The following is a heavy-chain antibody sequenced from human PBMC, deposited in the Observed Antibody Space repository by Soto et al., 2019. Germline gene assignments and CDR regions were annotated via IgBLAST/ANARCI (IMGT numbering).Heavy chain of an antibody. D-gene: IGHD6-19*01. CDR1: GGSVSSGSYY. V-gene: IGHV4-61*01. CDR3: AKVGEQYSTGSLYYFDF. CDR2: IYYTGST. Sequence: PSETLSLTCTVSGGSVSSGSYYWSWIRQPPGKGLEWIGYIYYTGSTNYNPSLKSRVTISVDTSKNQFSLKLSSVTAADTAVYYCAKVGEQYSTGSLYYFDFWGQGTLVTVSS. J-gene: IGHJ4*02.